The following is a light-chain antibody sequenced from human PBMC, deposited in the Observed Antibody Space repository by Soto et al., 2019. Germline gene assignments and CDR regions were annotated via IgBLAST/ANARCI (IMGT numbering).Light chain of an antibody. CDR1: QNINIW. CDR2: KAS. V-gene: IGKV1-5*03. CDR3: QQYNGLPTWM. Sequence: DLQMTQSPSTLSASVGDRVTITCRASQNINIWLAWYQQKPGTAPKLLIYKASTLESGVPSRFSGNGSGTDFTLTISSLQPDDSATYYCQQYNGLPTWMFGQGTKVEMK. J-gene: IGKJ1*01.